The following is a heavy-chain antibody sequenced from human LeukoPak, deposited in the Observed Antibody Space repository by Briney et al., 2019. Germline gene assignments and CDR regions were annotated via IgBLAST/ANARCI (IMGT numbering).Heavy chain of an antibody. CDR3: ARVKSGSYFDY. CDR2: ISSSGSTI. J-gene: IGHJ4*02. Sequence: QPGGSLRLSCAASGFTFSSYEINWVRQAPGKGLEWVSYISSSGSTIYYADSVKGRFTISRYNAKNSLYLQMNSLRAEDTAVYYCARVKSGSYFDYWGQGTLVTVSS. CDR1: GFTFSSYE. V-gene: IGHV3-48*03. D-gene: IGHD3-3*01.